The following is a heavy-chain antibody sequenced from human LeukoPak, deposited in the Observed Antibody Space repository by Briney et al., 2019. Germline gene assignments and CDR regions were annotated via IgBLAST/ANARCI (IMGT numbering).Heavy chain of an antibody. CDR2: ISTTGST. D-gene: IGHD5-12*01. J-gene: IGHJ5*02. V-gene: IGHV4-61*02. Sequence: PSETLSLTCTVSGGSSSSGSYYWSWIRQPAGKGLEWIGRISTTGSTNYSPSLKSRVTISADTSKNQFSLKLSSVTAADTAVYYCARAWRSGYDEVKWFDPWGQGTLVTVSS. CDR1: GGSSSSGSYY. CDR3: ARAWRSGYDEVKWFDP.